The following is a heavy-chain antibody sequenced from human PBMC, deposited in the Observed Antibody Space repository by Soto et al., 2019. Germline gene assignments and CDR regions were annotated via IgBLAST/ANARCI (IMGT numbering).Heavy chain of an antibody. J-gene: IGHJ4*02. Sequence: GGSLRLSCAASGFTFSSYGMHWVRQAPGKGLEWVAVIWYDGSNKYYADSVKGRFTISRDNSKNALYLQMNSLRAEDTAVYYCARGNYDILTGYYIGTNPRFDYWGQGTLVTVSS. CDR3: ARGNYDILTGYYIGTNPRFDY. CDR1: GFTFSSYG. D-gene: IGHD3-9*01. CDR2: IWYDGSNK. V-gene: IGHV3-33*01.